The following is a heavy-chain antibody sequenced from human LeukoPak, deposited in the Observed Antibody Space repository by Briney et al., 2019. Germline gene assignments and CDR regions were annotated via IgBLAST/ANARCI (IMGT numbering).Heavy chain of an antibody. J-gene: IGHJ4*02. CDR1: GFSFSSYW. CDR2: IGKAGNGD. CDR3: ARDSYCTSTSCYIDY. D-gene: IGHD2-2*02. V-gene: IGHV3-7*01. Sequence: PGGSLRLSCAASGFSFSSYWMTWVRQAPGKGLEWVANIGKAGNGDYYVDSVKGRFTISRDNAKNSLYLQMNSPRAEDTAVYYCARDSYCTSTSCYIDYWGQGTLVTVSS.